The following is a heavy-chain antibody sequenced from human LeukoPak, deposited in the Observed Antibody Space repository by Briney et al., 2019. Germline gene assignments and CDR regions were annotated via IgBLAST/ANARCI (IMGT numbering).Heavy chain of an antibody. V-gene: IGHV3-48*03. CDR2: ISSSGSTI. CDR1: GFTFSSYE. Sequence: GGSLRLSCAASGFTFSSYEMNWVRQAPGKGLEWVSYISSSGSTIYYADSVKGRFTISRDNAKNSLYLQMNSLRAEDTAVYYCARDHGWLQFTDWGQGTLVTVSS. CDR3: ARDHGWLQFTD. D-gene: IGHD5-24*01. J-gene: IGHJ4*02.